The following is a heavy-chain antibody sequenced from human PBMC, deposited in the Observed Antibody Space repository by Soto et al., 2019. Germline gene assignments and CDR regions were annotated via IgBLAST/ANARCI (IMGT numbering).Heavy chain of an antibody. J-gene: IGHJ5*02. Sequence: TGGSLRLSCAASGFTFSSYSMNWVRQAPGKGLEWVSSISSSSSYIYYADSVKGRFTISRDNAKNSLYLQMDSLRAEDTAVYYCARDPRLYGSGSYYETWGQGTLVTVS. CDR3: ARDPRLYGSGSYYET. D-gene: IGHD3-10*01. V-gene: IGHV3-21*01. CDR2: ISSSSSYI. CDR1: GFTFSSYS.